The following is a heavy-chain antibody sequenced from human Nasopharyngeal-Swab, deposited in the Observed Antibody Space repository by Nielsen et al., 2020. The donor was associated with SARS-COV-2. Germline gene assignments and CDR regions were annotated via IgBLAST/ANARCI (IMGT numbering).Heavy chain of an antibody. J-gene: IGHJ6*02. CDR2: ISAYNGNT. CDR3: ARGGYLEVPLIGMDV. CDR1: GYTFTSYG. Sequence: ASVKVSCKASGYTFTSYGISWVRQAPGQGLEWMEWISAYNGNTNYAQKLQGRVTMTTDTSTSTAYMELRSLRSDDTAVYYCARGGYLEVPLIGMDVWGQGTTVTVSS. D-gene: IGHD5-12*01. V-gene: IGHV1-18*01.